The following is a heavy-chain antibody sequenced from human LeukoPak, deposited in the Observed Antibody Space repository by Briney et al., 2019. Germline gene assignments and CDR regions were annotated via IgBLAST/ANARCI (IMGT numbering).Heavy chain of an antibody. CDR3: ARDTAMVSFDY. V-gene: IGHV3-11*01. D-gene: IGHD5-18*01. Sequence: GGSLRLSCAASGFTFSDYYMSWIRQAPGRGLEWVSYISSSGSTIYYADSVKGRFTISRDNAKNSLYLQMNSLRAEDTAVYYCARDTAMVSFDYWGQGTLVTVSS. CDR2: ISSSGSTI. J-gene: IGHJ4*02. CDR1: GFTFSDYY.